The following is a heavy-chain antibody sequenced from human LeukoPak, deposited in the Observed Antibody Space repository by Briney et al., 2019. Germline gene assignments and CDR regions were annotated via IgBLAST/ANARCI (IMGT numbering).Heavy chain of an antibody. D-gene: IGHD3-22*01. CDR3: ARDVLNYYDSSGYSDY. CDR2: IYSGGST. J-gene: IGHJ4*02. V-gene: IGHV3-66*01. Sequence: GGSLRLSCGAAGFAFSDRYMSWVRQAPGKGLEWVSVIYSGGSTYYADSVKGRFTISRDNSKNTLYLQMNSLRAEDTAVYYCARDVLNYYDSSGYSDYWGQGTLVTVSS. CDR1: GFAFSDRY.